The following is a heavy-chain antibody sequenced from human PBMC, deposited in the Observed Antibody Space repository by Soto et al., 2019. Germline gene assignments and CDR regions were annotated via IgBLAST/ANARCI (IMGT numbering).Heavy chain of an antibody. J-gene: IGHJ4*02. V-gene: IGHV1-3*01. CDR2: INAGNGNT. CDR3: ARANRRILTIFGVNKQYYFDY. D-gene: IGHD3-3*01. CDR1: GYTFTSYA. Sequence: ASVKVSCKASGYTFTSYAMHWVRQAPGQRLEWMGWINAGNGNTKYSQKFQGRVTITRDTSASTAYMELSSLRSEDTAVYYCARANRRILTIFGVNKQYYFDYWGQGTLVTVSS.